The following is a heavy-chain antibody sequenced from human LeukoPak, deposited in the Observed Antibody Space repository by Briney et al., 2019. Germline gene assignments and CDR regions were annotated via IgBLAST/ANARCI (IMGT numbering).Heavy chain of an antibody. Sequence: SGGSLRLSCAASGFTFHDHGMSWVRQVPGKGLEWVSALNWNGDNTGYADSVKGRFTISRDNAKNSLYLQMNSLRAEDTAVYYCARVRAAAGDAFDIWGQGTMVTVSS. CDR2: LNWNGDNT. D-gene: IGHD6-13*01. V-gene: IGHV3-20*04. CDR1: GFTFHDHG. J-gene: IGHJ3*02. CDR3: ARVRAAAGDAFDI.